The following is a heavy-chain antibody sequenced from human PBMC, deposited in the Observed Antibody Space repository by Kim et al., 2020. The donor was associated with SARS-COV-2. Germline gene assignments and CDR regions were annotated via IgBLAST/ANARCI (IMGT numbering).Heavy chain of an antibody. V-gene: IGHV4-4*07. CDR3: VRDQNYHWNYDSFDY. J-gene: IGHJ4*02. D-gene: IGHD1-7*01. Sequence: SETLSLTCTVSGGSINNYYWSWVRQPAGKGLEWIGRVTTSGDTNFNPSLRSRVTMSVDTSKNQFSLNLISVTAADAAVYYCVRDQNYHWNYDSFDYWGQG. CDR2: VTTSGDT. CDR1: GGSINNYY.